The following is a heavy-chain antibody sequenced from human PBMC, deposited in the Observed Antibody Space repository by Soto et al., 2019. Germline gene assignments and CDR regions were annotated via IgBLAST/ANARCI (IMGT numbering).Heavy chain of an antibody. CDR1: GGSISSSNW. J-gene: IGHJ4*02. D-gene: IGHD6-13*01. CDR3: ARTGYSSSWIPLDY. CDR2: IYHSGST. Sequence: SETLSLTCAVSGGSISSSNWWSWVRQPPGKGLEWIGEIYHSGSTNYNPSLKSRVTISVDKSKNQFSLKLSSVTAADTAVYYCARTGYSSSWIPLDYWGQGTLVTVSS. V-gene: IGHV4-4*02.